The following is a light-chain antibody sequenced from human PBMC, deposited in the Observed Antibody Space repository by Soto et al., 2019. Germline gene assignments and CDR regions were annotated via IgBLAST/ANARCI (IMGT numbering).Light chain of an antibody. CDR1: QSISSW. CDR2: KAS. J-gene: IGKJ5*01. CDR3: QQYNSYPEIS. V-gene: IGKV1-5*03. Sequence: DIQMTQSPSTLSASVGDRVTITCRASQSISSWLAWYQQKPGKAPKLLIYKASSLESGVPSRFSGSGSGTEFTLTISSLQPDDFAPYYCQQYNSYPEISFGQGTRLEIK.